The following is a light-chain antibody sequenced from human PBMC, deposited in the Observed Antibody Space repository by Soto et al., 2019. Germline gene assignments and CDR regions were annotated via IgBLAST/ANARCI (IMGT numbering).Light chain of an antibody. CDR2: DAS. CDR3: QQYDNWPPWT. Sequence: EIVMTQSPATQSVSPGERATLSCRASQGVNTNLAWYQQKPGQAPRLLIYDASTRATGIPARFSGSGSGTDFTLTIINLQSEDFAVYYCQQYDNWPPWTFGRGTTVEVK. J-gene: IGKJ1*01. CDR1: QGVNTN. V-gene: IGKV3-15*01.